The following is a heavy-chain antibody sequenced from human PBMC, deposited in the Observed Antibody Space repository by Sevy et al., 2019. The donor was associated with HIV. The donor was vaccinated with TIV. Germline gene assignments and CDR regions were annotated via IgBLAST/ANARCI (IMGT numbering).Heavy chain of an antibody. V-gene: IGHV3-53*01. CDR2: IYGNHST. CDR3: TRVRGLLGWFDS. CDR1: GFTISSNY. J-gene: IGHJ5*01. Sequence: GGSLRLSCAASGFTISSNYLSWVRQVPGKGLEWVSVIYGNHSTYYADFVKGRFTISRDNSKNTLYLQMNSLRVADTAVYYCTRVRGLLGWFDSWGQGTLVTVSS. D-gene: IGHD3-10*01.